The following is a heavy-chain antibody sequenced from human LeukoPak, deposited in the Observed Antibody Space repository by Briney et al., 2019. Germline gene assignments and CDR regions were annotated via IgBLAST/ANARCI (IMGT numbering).Heavy chain of an antibody. CDR3: ARWFGEGAYAFDI. CDR2: IYYSGST. J-gene: IGHJ3*02. D-gene: IGHD3-10*01. V-gene: IGHV4-59*08. CDR1: GDSISTYY. Sequence: PSETLSLTCTVSGDSISTYYWSWIRQPPGKGLEWIGYIYYSGSTNYNPSLKSRVTISVDTSKNQFSLRLNSVTAADTAVYYCARWFGEGAYAFDIWGQGTMVTVSS.